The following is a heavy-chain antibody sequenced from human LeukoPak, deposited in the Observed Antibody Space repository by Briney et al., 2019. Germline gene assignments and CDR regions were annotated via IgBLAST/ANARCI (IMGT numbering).Heavy chain of an antibody. Sequence: PGGSLRLSCAASGFTFSSYEMNWVRQAPGKGLEWVSYISSSGSTIYYADSVKGRFTISRDNAKNSLYLQMNSLRAEDTAVYYCAREELYYDYVFDYWGQGTLVTVSS. CDR3: AREELYYDYVFDY. D-gene: IGHD3-16*01. CDR2: ISSSGSTI. J-gene: IGHJ4*02. CDR1: GFTFSSYE. V-gene: IGHV3-48*03.